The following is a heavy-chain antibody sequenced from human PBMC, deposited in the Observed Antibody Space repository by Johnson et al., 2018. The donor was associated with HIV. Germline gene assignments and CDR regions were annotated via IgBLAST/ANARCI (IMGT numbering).Heavy chain of an antibody. CDR2: ISYDGSNK. D-gene: IGHD6-13*01. J-gene: IGHJ3*02. Sequence: PGKGLEWVAIISYDGSNKYYADSVKGRFTIYRDNSKNTLYLQMNSLRAEDTAVYYCAKDNGAAVGRVGGMYARDSWCQGTMVTVAA. CDR3: AKDNGAAVGRVGGMYARDS. V-gene: IGHV3-30-3*02.